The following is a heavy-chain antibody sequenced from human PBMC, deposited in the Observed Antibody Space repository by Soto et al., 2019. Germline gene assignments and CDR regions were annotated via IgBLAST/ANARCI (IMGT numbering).Heavy chain of an antibody. J-gene: IGHJ4*02. V-gene: IGHV4-39*01. CDR3: ARIIAIAVAGTGHFDY. CDR1: GGSISSSSYY. D-gene: IGHD6-19*01. CDR2: IYYSGST. Sequence: SETLSLTCTVSGGSISSSSYYWGWIRQPPGKGLEWIGSIYYSGSTYYNPSLKSRVTISVDTSKNQFSLKLSSVTAADTAVYYCARIIAIAVAGTGHFDYWGQGTLVTVSS.